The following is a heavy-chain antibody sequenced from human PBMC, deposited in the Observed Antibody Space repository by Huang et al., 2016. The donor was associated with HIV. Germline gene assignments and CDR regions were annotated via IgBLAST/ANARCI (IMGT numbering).Heavy chain of an antibody. D-gene: IGHD3-3*01. Sequence: QVQLQESGPGLVKPSETLSLTCTVSGGSISTGNYDWSWIRQPAGKGLAGVGHLSTGGSANYNPSLKRRVTISLDTSKTQFSLKLSSVTAADSAVYYCARVESGYYDAFDIWGPGTTVTVSS. J-gene: IGHJ3*02. CDR2: LSTGGSA. CDR1: GGSISTGNYD. V-gene: IGHV4-61*09. CDR3: ARVESGYYDAFDI.